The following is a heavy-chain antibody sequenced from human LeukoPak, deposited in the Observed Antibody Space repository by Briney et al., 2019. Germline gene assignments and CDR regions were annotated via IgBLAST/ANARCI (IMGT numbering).Heavy chain of an antibody. J-gene: IGHJ4*02. Sequence: ASVKVSCKASGYTFRDYYMHWVRQAPGQGLEWMAWGSGNSGATGYAQKFQGRVTMTRDTSISTAYMELSRLRSDDTAVYYCAREDRVVVTAIGFDYWGQGTLVTVSS. V-gene: IGHV1-2*02. CDR1: GYTFRDYY. CDR2: GSGNSGAT. D-gene: IGHD2-21*02. CDR3: AREDRVVVTAIGFDY.